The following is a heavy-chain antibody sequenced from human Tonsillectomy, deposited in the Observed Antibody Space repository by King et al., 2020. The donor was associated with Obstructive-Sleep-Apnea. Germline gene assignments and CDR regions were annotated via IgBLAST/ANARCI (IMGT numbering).Heavy chain of an antibody. CDR1: GFTFSSYD. D-gene: IGHD3/OR15-3a*01. Sequence: VQLVESGGGLVQPGGSLRLSCAASGFTFSSYDMSWVRQAPGKGLEGVSAISGSGGSTYYADSVKGRFPISRDNSKNTLYLQMNSLRAEDTAVYYSAKGGLVYYYYYYGMDVWGQGTTVTVSS. CDR3: AKGGLVYYYYYYGMDV. J-gene: IGHJ6*02. V-gene: IGHV3-23*04. CDR2: ISGSGGST.